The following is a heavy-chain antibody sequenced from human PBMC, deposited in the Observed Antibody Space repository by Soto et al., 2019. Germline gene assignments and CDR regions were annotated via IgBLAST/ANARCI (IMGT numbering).Heavy chain of an antibody. CDR2: INHSGST. D-gene: IGHD2-15*01. CDR1: GGSFSGHY. J-gene: IGHJ4*02. V-gene: IGHV4-34*01. Sequence: PSETLSLTCAVYGGSFSGHYWSWTRQPPGKGLEWIGEINHSGSTNYNPSLKSRVTVSVDTSKNQFSLKLSSVTAADTAVYYCAREVCSGGSCYVYFDSWGQGTLVTVSS. CDR3: AREVCSGGSCYVYFDS.